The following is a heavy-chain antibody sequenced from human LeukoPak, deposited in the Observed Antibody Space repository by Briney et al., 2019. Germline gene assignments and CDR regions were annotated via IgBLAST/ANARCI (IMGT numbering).Heavy chain of an antibody. CDR3: ARERPPHGNWFDP. Sequence: ASVTVSCKASGYTFTSYYMHWVRQAPGQGLEWMGIINPSGGSTSYAQKFQGRVTMTRDTSTSTVYMELSSLRSEDTAVYNCARERPPHGNWFDPWGQGTLVTVSS. V-gene: IGHV1-46*01. CDR2: INPSGGST. CDR1: GYTFTSYY. J-gene: IGHJ5*02. D-gene: IGHD1-1*01.